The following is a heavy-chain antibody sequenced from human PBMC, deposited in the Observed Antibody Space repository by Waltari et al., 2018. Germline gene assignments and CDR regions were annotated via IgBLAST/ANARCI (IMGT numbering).Heavy chain of an antibody. CDR2: IWYDGSNK. CDR3: AKDRSDAFDI. J-gene: IGHJ3*02. D-gene: IGHD3-10*01. Sequence: QVQLVESGGGVVQPGRSLRLSCAASGFTFSRYGMHWVRQAPGKGLEWVAVIWYDGSNKYYADSVKGRFTISRDNSKNTLYLQMNSLRAEDTAMYYCAKDRSDAFDIWGQGTMVTVSS. V-gene: IGHV3-30*18. CDR1: GFTFSRYG.